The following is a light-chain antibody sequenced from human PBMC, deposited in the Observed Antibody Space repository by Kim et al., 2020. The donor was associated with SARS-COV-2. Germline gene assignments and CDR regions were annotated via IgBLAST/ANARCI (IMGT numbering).Light chain of an antibody. CDR2: DAS. CDR1: QSISSW. CDR3: QQYNSYSGT. V-gene: IGKV1-5*01. Sequence: ASVGDRVTITGRASQSISSWLAWYQQKPGKAPKLLIDDASSLESGVPSRFSGSGSGTEFTLTISSLQPDDFATYYCQQYNSYSGTFGQGTKVDIK. J-gene: IGKJ1*01.